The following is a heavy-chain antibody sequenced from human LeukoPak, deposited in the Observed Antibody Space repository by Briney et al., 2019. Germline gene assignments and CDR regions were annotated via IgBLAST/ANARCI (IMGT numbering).Heavy chain of an antibody. CDR3: ARFSLGPSAFDI. CDR1: GFTFSDYY. Sequence: GGSLRLSCAASGFTFSDYYMSWIRQAPGKGLEWVSFISSSGTNTYSTDSVKGRFTISRDNAKNSLYLQMNSLRAEDTALYYCARFSLGPSAFDIWGQGTMVTVSP. J-gene: IGHJ3*02. CDR2: ISSSGTNT. D-gene: IGHD2/OR15-2a*01. V-gene: IGHV3-11*04.